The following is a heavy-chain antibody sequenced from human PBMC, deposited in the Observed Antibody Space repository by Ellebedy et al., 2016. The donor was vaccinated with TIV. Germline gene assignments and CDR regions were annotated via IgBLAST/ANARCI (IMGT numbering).Heavy chain of an antibody. V-gene: IGHV3-33*01. CDR1: GFTFSSYG. J-gene: IGHJ6*02. Sequence: GESLKISXAASGFTFSSYGMHWVRQAPGKGLEWVAVIWYDGSNKYYADSVKGRFTISRDNSKNTLYLQMNSLRAEDTAVYYCARDYLTPSVTTPPYYYYGMDVWGQGTTVTVSS. CDR2: IWYDGSNK. D-gene: IGHD4-17*01. CDR3: ARDYLTPSVTTPPYYYYGMDV.